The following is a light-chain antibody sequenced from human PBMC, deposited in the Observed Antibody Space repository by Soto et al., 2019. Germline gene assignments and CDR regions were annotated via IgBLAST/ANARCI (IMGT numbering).Light chain of an antibody. CDR3: KQYNNRPFS. CDR1: QGVTTN. J-gene: IGKJ5*01. CDR2: GVS. Sequence: IVATQSPATRCVCQDADAILSCRAGQGVTTNFAWYQQKSGQSPRLLIYGVSHTSTGVPARFSGSGSETDFTLTISGLQSEDSAVYFCKQYNNRPFSFGQGTRLEIK. V-gene: IGKV3-15*01.